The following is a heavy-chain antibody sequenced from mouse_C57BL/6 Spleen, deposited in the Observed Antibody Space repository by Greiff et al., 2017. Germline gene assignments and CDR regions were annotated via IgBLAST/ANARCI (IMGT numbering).Heavy chain of an antibody. J-gene: IGHJ4*01. CDR2: INPNSGGT. V-gene: IGHV1-26*01. CDR3: ARTLWILRCASALAY. CDR1: GYTFTDYY. Sequence: VQLQQPGPELVKPGASVKISCKASGYTFTDYYMTWVKQSPGKSLEWIGDINPNSGGTSYNEKFKGKATLTVDKSSSTAYMELCSLTSEDSSVYSCARTLWILRCASALAYCGHGASVTVSS. D-gene: IGHD2-3*01.